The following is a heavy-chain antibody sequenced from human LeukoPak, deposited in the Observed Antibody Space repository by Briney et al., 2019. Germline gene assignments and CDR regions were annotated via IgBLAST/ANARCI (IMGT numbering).Heavy chain of an antibody. D-gene: IGHD6-19*01. CDR3: ARELEEQWLVD. V-gene: IGHV3-23*01. CDR1: GFTFRSYA. Sequence: GGSLRLSCAASGFTFRSYAMSWVRQAPGKGLEWVSAISGSGGSTYYADSVKGRFTISRDNSKNTLYLQMNSLRAEDAAVYYCARELEEQWLVDWGQGTLVTVSS. CDR2: ISGSGGST. J-gene: IGHJ4*02.